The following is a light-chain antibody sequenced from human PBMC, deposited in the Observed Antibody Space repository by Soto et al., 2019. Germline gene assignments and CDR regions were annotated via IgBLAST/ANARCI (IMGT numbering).Light chain of an antibody. Sequence: QSALTQPASVSGSPGQSITISCTGTGSDVSGYDYVSWYQQHPGEAPKLMISEVSNRPSGVSDRFSGSKSGNTASLTISGLQAEDEADYYCSSYTSDTTVIFGGGTRLTVL. J-gene: IGLJ2*01. CDR1: GSDVSGYDY. CDR3: SSYTSDTTVI. CDR2: EVS. V-gene: IGLV2-14*01.